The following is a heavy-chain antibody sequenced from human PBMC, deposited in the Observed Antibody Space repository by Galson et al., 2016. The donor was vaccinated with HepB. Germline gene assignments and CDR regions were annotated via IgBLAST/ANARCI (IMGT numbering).Heavy chain of an antibody. CDR3: VRQSANAYDYSGLFDF. V-gene: IGHV4-39*01. CDR1: GGSIKDSNNYY. CDR2: MYYTGST. J-gene: IGHJ4*02. Sequence: SETLSLTCSVSGGSIKDSNNYYWGWIRQSPGKGLEWIGSMYYTGSTDYNPALKGRVTISADTSTKQFFLDVRSVTAADTAVYYCVRQSANAYDYSGLFDFWGQGTLVTVSP. D-gene: IGHD3-22*01.